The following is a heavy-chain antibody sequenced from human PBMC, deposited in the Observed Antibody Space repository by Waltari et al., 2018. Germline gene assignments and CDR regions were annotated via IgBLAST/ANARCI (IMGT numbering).Heavy chain of an antibody. V-gene: IGHV4-39*01. Sequence: QLQESGPGLVKPSETLSLTCTVSGASFNSGTYYGAWIRQTPGKGLEYIGSIFYSGTTYYNPSLRSRVTISIDTPKRQISLEVASVTAEDTAVYYCASRVIAPFDYWGQGILVTVSS. CDR3: ASRVIAPFDY. D-gene: IGHD3-3*02. CDR2: IFYSGTT. CDR1: GASFNSGTYY. J-gene: IGHJ4*02.